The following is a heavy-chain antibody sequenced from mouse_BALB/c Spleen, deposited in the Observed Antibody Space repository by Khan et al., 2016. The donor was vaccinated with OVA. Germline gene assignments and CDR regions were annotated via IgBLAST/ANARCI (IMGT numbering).Heavy chain of an antibody. Sequence: QVQLKQSGPGLVAPSQSLSISCTAYGYSLTKYGVHWVRQPPGKGLEWLGLIWAGGSTNYNWALMYRLSISIDNSKSLVFLIMNSLQTDDTALYYCARSKYLARYWGQGTTLTVSS. CDR2: IWAGGST. J-gene: IGHJ2*01. D-gene: IGHD3-3*01. CDR1: GYSLTKYG. CDR3: ARSKYLARY. V-gene: IGHV2-9*02.